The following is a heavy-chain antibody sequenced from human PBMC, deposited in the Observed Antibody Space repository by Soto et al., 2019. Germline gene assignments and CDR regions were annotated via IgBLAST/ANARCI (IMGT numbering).Heavy chain of an antibody. CDR3: AICRHDIVLMTDSYGPLKWGGMDV. Sequence: GASVKGSWKASWGTPSGFSLHWVRPAPGQGLEWMGGVIPIFGTANYAQKFQGRVKITADKSTSTAYMELSSLRPEDTAVYYCAICRHDIVLMTDSYGPLKWGGMDVWAQGTTVPVSS. CDR1: WGTPSGFS. D-gene: IGHD2-8*01. J-gene: IGHJ6*02. CDR2: VIPIFGTA. V-gene: IGHV1-69*06.